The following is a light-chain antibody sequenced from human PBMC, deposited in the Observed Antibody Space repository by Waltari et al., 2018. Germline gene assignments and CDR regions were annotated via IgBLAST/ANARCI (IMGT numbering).Light chain of an antibody. V-gene: IGKV3-11*01. CDR1: QGVSSY. J-gene: IGKJ1*01. Sequence: EIVLTQSPATLSLSPGERATLSCRASQGVSSYLAWYQQRPCQDPRLLIYSAANRATGIPARFSGSGSGTDFTLTISSLEPEDFAVYYCQQRSDWPRTFGQGTKVEIK. CDR2: SAA. CDR3: QQRSDWPRT.